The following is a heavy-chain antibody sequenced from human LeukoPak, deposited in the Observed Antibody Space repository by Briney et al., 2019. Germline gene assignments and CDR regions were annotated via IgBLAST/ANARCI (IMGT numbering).Heavy chain of an antibody. V-gene: IGHV4-39*07. J-gene: IGHJ4*02. Sequence: PSETLSLTCTVSGGSVYTSVYYWGWVRQPPGKGPEWIGDIFYTGKTNYNPSLKSRVSISIDTSKNQFSLKLTAVTAADTAVYYCARVFDSWGQGTLVTVSS. CDR1: GGSVYTSVYY. CDR2: IFYTGKT. CDR3: ARVFDS.